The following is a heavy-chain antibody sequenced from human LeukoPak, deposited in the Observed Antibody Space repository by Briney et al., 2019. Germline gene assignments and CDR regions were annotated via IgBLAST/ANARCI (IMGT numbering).Heavy chain of an antibody. CDR1: GYTFTSYG. D-gene: IGHD3-22*01. CDR2: ISAYNGNT. J-gene: IGHJ4*02. Sequence: ASVKVSCKASGYTFTSYGISWVRQAPGQGLEGMGWISAYNGNTNSEKKLQGRVTMTTDTSTSTAYMELRSLRSADTAVYYCARDGYYYDSSGYWYYFDYWGQGTLVTVSS. CDR3: ARDGYYYDSSGYWYYFDY. V-gene: IGHV1-18*01.